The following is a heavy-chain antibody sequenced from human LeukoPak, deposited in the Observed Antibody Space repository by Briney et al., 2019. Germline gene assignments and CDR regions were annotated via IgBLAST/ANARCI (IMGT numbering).Heavy chain of an antibody. CDR3: AKCESDFWSGYRVGNWFDP. J-gene: IGHJ5*02. D-gene: IGHD3-3*01. CDR2: IRYDGSNE. CDR1: GFTFSSYG. Sequence: GGSLRLSCAASGFTFSSYGMHWVRQAPGKGLEWVAFIRYDGSNEYYADSVKGRFTISRDNSKNTLYLQMNSLRAEDTAVYYCAKCESDFWSGYRVGNWFDPWGQGTLVTVSS. V-gene: IGHV3-30*02.